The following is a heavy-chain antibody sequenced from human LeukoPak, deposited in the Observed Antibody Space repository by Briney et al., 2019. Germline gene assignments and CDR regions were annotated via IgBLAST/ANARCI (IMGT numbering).Heavy chain of an antibody. CDR3: ASSLDTSGYYSD. V-gene: IGHV4-34*01. D-gene: IGHD3-22*01. Sequence: SETLSLTCAVYGGSFSGYFWSWIRQPPGKGLEWIGEINQSGSTNYNPSLKSRVTISLDTPKNQFSLKMTSVTAADTAVYFCASSLDTSGYYSDWGQGTLVTVSS. J-gene: IGHJ4*02. CDR2: INQSGST. CDR1: GGSFSGYF.